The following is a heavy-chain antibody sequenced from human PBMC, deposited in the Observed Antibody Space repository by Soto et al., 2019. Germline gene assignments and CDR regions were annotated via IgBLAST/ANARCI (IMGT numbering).Heavy chain of an antibody. CDR1: GFTFSSYA. CDR2: ISGSGGST. Sequence: GGSLRLSCAASGFTFSSYAMSWVRQAPGKGLEWVSAISGSGGSTYYADSVKGRFTISRDNSKNTLYLQMNSLRAEDTAVYYCANYAGEIITIFGVVMGGRDYWGQGTLVTVSS. J-gene: IGHJ4*02. V-gene: IGHV3-23*01. D-gene: IGHD3-3*01. CDR3: ANYAGEIITIFGVVMGGRDY.